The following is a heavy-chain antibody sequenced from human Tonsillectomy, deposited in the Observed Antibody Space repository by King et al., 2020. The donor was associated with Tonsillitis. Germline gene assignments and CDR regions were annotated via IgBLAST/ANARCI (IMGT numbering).Heavy chain of an antibody. J-gene: IGHJ6*02. D-gene: IGHD3-3*01. CDR2: ISSSSSYI. CDR3: ARESGAYDFWSGYIYGMDV. Sequence: VQLVESGGGLVKPGGSLRLSCAASGFTFSSYSMNWVRQAPGKGLEWVSSISSSSSYIYYADSVKGRFTISRDNAKNSLYLQMNSLRAEDTAVYYCARESGAYDFWSGYIYGMDVWGQGTTVTVSS. CDR1: GFTFSSYS. V-gene: IGHV3-21*01.